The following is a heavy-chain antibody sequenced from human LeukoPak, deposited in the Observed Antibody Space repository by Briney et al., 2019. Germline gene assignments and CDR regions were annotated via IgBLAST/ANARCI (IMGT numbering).Heavy chain of an antibody. D-gene: IGHD3-22*01. CDR1: GYIFSGYH. V-gene: IGHV1-2*06. CDR3: AREKTDYYDNGGYHDP. Sequence: ASVKVSCKTSGYIFSGYHIHWVRQAPGQGLEWMGRINPNSGGTNYAQKFQGRATMTRDTSITTAYMELTRLRSDDTAVYYCAREKTDYYDNGGYHDPWGQGTLVTVSS. CDR2: INPNSGGT. J-gene: IGHJ5*02.